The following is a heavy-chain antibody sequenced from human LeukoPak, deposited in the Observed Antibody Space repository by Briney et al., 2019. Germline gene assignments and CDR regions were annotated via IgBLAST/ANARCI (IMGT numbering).Heavy chain of an antibody. D-gene: IGHD3-22*01. CDR3: AKIVDYYDSSGYLRYFDY. CDR2: ISGSGGST. Sequence: PGGSLRLSCAASGFTFSSYAMSWVRQAPGKGLEWVSAISGSGGSTYYADSVKGRFTISRDNSKNTLYLQMNSLRAEDTAVYYCAKIVDYYDSSGYLRYFDYWGQGTLVTVSS. CDR1: GFTFSSYA. J-gene: IGHJ4*02. V-gene: IGHV3-23*01.